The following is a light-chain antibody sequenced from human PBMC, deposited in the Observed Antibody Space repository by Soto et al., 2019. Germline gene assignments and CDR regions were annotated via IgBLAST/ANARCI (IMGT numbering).Light chain of an antibody. J-gene: IGKJ3*01. CDR3: QQYGSSPFT. CDR2: GAS. V-gene: IGKV3-20*01. Sequence: EIVLTQSPGTLSLSPGERATLSCRASQSFSSSYLAWYQQKPGQAPRLLIYGASSRATGIPDRFSGSGSGTDFTLNISRLEPEDFAVYFCQQYGSSPFTFGPGTKVDIK. CDR1: QSFSSSY.